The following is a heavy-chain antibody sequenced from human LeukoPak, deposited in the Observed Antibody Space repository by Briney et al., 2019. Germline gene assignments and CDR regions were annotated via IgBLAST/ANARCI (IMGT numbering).Heavy chain of an antibody. V-gene: IGHV1-2*02. CDR1: GGTFSSYA. Sequence: ASVKVSCKASGGTFSSYAISWVRQAPGQGLEWMGWINPNSGGTNYAQKFQGRVTMTRDTSISTAYMELSRLRSDDTAVYYCARGVRRYSYGKIDYWGQGTLVTVSS. D-gene: IGHD5-18*01. J-gene: IGHJ4*02. CDR2: INPNSGGT. CDR3: ARGVRRYSYGKIDY.